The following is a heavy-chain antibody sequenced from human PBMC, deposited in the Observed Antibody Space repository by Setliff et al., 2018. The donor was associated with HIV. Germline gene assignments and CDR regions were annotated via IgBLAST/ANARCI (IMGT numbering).Heavy chain of an antibody. V-gene: IGHV4-39*07. CDR2: IYPGST. D-gene: IGHD3-3*01. CDR1: GGSISSRSPYY. CDR3: ARGFRSGRIFGIDY. J-gene: IGHJ4*02. Sequence: LSLTCSVSGGSISSRSPYYWGWIRQPPGKGLEWIGSIYPGSTNYNPPLKSRVTISVDKSKNQFSLKLSSVSAADTAVYYCARGFRSGRIFGIDYWGQGTLVTVSS.